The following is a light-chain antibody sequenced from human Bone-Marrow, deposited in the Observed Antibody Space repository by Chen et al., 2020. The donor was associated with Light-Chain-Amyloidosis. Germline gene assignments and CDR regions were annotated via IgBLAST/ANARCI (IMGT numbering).Light chain of an antibody. CDR1: DLPTKY. V-gene: IGLV3-25*03. Sequence: YALPQPPPVSVSPGPTARITCSGDDLPTKYAYWYQQKPGQAPVLVIHRDTERPSGISERFSGSSSGTTATLTISGVQAEDEADYHCQSADSSGTYEVIFGGGTKLTVL. CDR3: QSADSSGTYEVI. J-gene: IGLJ2*01. CDR2: RDT.